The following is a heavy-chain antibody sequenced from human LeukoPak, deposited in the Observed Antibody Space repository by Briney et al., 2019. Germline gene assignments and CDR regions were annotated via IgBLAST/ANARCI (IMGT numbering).Heavy chain of an antibody. J-gene: IGHJ4*02. D-gene: IGHD6-19*01. CDR2: IYYSGST. Sequence: SEILSLTCTVSGGSISSYYWSWIRQPPGKGLEWIGYIYYSGSTNYNPSLKSRVTISVDTSKNQFSLKLSSVTAADTAVYYCARATGIAVAGTDSGVADWGQGTLVTVSS. CDR3: ARATGIAVAGTDSGVAD. CDR1: GGSISSYY. V-gene: IGHV4-59*12.